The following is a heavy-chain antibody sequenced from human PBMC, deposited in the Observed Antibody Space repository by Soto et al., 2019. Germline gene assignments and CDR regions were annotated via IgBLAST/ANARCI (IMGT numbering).Heavy chain of an antibody. Sequence: PGGSLRLSCAASGFTFSSPAMHWVRQAPGKGLEWVAFIWNTGTNKYYTDSVKGRFTISRDNSKNTLYLQMNSLRAEDSAIYYFARDPSNSGYVFDIWGQGTLVTVTS. V-gene: IGHV3-33*01. CDR2: IWNTGTNK. D-gene: IGHD1-1*01. CDR1: GFTFSSPA. J-gene: IGHJ3*02. CDR3: ARDPSNSGYVFDI.